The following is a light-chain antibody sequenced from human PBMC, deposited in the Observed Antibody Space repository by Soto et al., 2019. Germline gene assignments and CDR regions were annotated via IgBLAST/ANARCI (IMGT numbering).Light chain of an antibody. Sequence: QSVLSQPPSASGTPGQRVTISCSGSSSNIGNNYVYWYQHLPGTAPKLLISGNNQRPSGVPDRFSGSKSGTSASLAISGLRSEDEADYYCAAWDDSLSVLWVFGGGTKLTVL. CDR3: AAWDDSLSVLWV. CDR1: SSNIGNNY. CDR2: GNN. V-gene: IGLV1-47*01. J-gene: IGLJ3*02.